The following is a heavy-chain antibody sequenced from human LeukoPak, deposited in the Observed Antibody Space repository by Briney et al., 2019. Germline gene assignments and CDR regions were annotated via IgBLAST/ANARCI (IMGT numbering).Heavy chain of an antibody. CDR3: VLASYNTYFFEY. J-gene: IGHJ4*02. CDR2: IFPDTSDN. D-gene: IGHD1-14*01. CDR1: EYTFSNYW. Sequence: GASLQISCQGSEYTFSNYWIGWVRQLPGKGLEWMGIIFPDTSDNRFSPSSRGQVTISVDKSISTAFLQWSSLKASDTAVYYCVLASYNTYFFEYWGQGTPVTVSS. V-gene: IGHV5-51*01.